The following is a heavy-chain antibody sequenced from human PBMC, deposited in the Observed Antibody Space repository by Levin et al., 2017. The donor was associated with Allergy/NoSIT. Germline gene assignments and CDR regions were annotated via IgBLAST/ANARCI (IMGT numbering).Heavy chain of an antibody. D-gene: IGHD2-15*01. J-gene: IGHJ4*02. CDR1: GFTFSSYG. V-gene: IGHV3-30*18. CDR2: ISYDGSNK. Sequence: PGGSLRLSCAASGFTFSSYGMHWVRQAPGKGLEWVAVISYDGSNKYYADSVKGRFTISRDNSKNTLYLQMNSLRAEDTAVYYCAKDPGWDIVVVVAATTLPLQDYWGQGTLVTVSS. CDR3: AKDPGWDIVVVVAATTLPLQDY.